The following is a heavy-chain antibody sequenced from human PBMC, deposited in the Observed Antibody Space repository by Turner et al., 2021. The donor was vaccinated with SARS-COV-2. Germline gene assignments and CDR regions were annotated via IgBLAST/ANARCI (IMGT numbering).Heavy chain of an antibody. CDR2: VDDRGNT. Sequence: QLHLQESGPGLLKPSATLSPPCSLSGGSSPGTADHWGWIRQAPGKGLEWIGTVDDRGNTYHNPAIKNRVTMSVDNARNQISQKVTSVTAADTAVYYCAKGLFKYGSGGDFSWGTYYFDYWGQGALVTVSS. CDR1: GGSSPGTADH. CDR3: AKGLFKYGSGGDFSWGTYYFDY. V-gene: IGHV4-39*01. J-gene: IGHJ4*02. D-gene: IGHD3-10*01.